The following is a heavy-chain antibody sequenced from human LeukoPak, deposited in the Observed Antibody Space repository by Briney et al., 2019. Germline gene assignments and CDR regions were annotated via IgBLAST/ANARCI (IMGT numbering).Heavy chain of an antibody. Sequence: GGSLRLSCAASGFTFSSYGMRWVRQAPGKGLEWVAVIWYDGSNKYYADSVKGRFTISRDNSKKTLYLQMNSLRVEDTAVYYCARSSTYYYDSSGDSLFDYWGQGTLVTVSS. V-gene: IGHV3-33*01. D-gene: IGHD3-22*01. J-gene: IGHJ4*02. CDR2: IWYDGSNK. CDR3: ARSSTYYYDSSGDSLFDY. CDR1: GFTFSSYG.